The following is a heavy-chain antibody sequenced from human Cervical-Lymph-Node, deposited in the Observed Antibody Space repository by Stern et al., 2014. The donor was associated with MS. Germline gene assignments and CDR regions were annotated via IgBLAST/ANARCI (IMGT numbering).Heavy chain of an antibody. CDR2: IGSKTNTYAT. CDR1: GFTFSDSA. J-gene: IGHJ4*02. D-gene: IGHD6-6*01. V-gene: IGHV3-73*01. Sequence: VQLVESGGGLVQPGGSLQLSCAASGFTFSDSAMHWVRQASGKGLEWVGRIGSKTNTYATAYGASVKGRFTISRDDSKNTAYLQMNGLKIEDTAVYYCTCGTVAARNRFDYWGQGTLVTVSS. CDR3: TCGTVAARNRFDY.